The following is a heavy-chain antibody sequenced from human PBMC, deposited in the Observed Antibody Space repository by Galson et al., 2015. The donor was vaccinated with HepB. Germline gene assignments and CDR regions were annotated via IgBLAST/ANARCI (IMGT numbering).Heavy chain of an antibody. CDR3: ARVDFGDYEGRCWYFDL. CDR2: ISGGGGST. Sequence: SLRLSCAASGFTFSSYAMSWVRQAPGKGLEWVSAISGGGGSTYYADSVKGRFTISRDNSKNTLYLQMNSLRAEDTAVHYCARVDFGDYEGRCWYFDLWGRGTLVTVSS. J-gene: IGHJ2*01. CDR1: GFTFSSYA. V-gene: IGHV3-23*01. D-gene: IGHD4-17*01.